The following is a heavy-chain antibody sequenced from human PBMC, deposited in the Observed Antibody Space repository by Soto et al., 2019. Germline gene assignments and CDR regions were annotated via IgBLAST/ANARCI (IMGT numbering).Heavy chain of an antibody. CDR2: ISGSGGST. Sequence: GGCLRLSCAACGFSFKISAMSGVRQAPGKGLEWVSAISGSGGSTYYADSVKGRFTISRDNSKNTLYLQMNSLRAEDTAVYYCAKLYENDFWSGYLVYWGQGTLVTVSS. CDR3: AKLYENDFWSGYLVY. V-gene: IGHV3-23*01. CDR1: GFSFKISA. D-gene: IGHD3-3*01. J-gene: IGHJ4*02.